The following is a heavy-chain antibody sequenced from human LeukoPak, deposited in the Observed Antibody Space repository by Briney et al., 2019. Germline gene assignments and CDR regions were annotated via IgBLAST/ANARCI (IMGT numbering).Heavy chain of an antibody. CDR2: IYYSGST. J-gene: IGHJ4*02. V-gene: IGHV4-59*01. CDR3: ARVKGYYYGSGSYDY. Sequence: SETLSLTCTVSGGSISSYYWSWLRQPPGKGLEWIGYIYYSGSTNYNPSLKSRVTISVDTSKNQFSLKLSSVTAADTAVYYCARVKGYYYGSGSYDYWGQGTLVTVSS. D-gene: IGHD3-10*01. CDR1: GGSISSYY.